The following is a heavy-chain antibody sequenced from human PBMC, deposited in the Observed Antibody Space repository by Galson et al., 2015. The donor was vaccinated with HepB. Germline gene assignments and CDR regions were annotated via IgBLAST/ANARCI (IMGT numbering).Heavy chain of an antibody. CDR2: IKQDGSEK. V-gene: IGHV3-7*03. Sequence: SLRLSCAASGFTFSSYWMSWVRQAPGKGLEWVASIKQDGSEKYYVDSVKGRFTISRDNAKNSLYLQMNSLRAEDTAVYYCARSPITMVRGGWFDPWGQGTLVTVSS. CDR1: GFTFSSYW. CDR3: ARSPITMVRGGWFDP. D-gene: IGHD3-10*01. J-gene: IGHJ5*02.